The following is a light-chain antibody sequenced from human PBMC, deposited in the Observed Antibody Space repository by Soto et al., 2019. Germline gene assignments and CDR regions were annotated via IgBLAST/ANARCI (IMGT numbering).Light chain of an antibody. CDR2: EVS. CDR3: SSYSGTNNYV. V-gene: IGLV2-8*01. Sequence: QSALTQPPSAAGSPGQSVTISCTGTSTDVGGYNYVSWYQQYPGKAPKLMIYEVSKRPSGVPDRFSGSKSGNTASLTVSGLQAEDEADYYCSSYSGTNNYVFGTGTKVTAL. CDR1: STDVGGYNY. J-gene: IGLJ1*01.